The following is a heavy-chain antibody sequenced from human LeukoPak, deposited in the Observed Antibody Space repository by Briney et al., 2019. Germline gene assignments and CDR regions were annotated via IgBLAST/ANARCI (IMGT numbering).Heavy chain of an antibody. V-gene: IGHV5-51*01. CDR1: GYIFTSYW. Sequence: GESPKISCQGSGYIFTSYWIGWVRQLPGKGLEWMGVIYPCYSDTRYSPSFQGQVTISADKSISTPYLQWSSLKASDTAMYYCARHLHRGYCSSTSCLNWFDPWGQGTLVTVSS. J-gene: IGHJ5*02. D-gene: IGHD2-2*01. CDR3: ARHLHRGYCSSTSCLNWFDP. CDR2: IYPCYSDT.